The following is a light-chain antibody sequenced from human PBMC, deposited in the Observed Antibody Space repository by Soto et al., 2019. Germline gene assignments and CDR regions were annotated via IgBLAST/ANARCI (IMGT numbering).Light chain of an antibody. CDR2: AVN. V-gene: IGLV2-8*01. J-gene: IGLJ1*01. Sequence: QSVLTQPPSASWSPGQSVTISCTVSSSDVGGYKYVSWYQQYPGKAPKLMIYAVNKRPSGVPDRFSGSKYGNTASLTVSGLQAEDEADYYCSSYAGSNNYVFGTGTKVTVL. CDR3: SSYAGSNNYV. CDR1: SSDVGGYKY.